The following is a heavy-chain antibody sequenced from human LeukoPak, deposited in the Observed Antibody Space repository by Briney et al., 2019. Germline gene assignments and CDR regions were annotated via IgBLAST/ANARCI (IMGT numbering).Heavy chain of an antibody. V-gene: IGHV4-61*05. CDR2: IYASGST. CDR3: ARGDGIAAFY. Sequence: MSSETLSLTCTVSGGSISSSSYYWGWIRQPPGKGLEWIGRIYASGSTKYNPSLKSRVTISVDTSKNQFSLKLSSVTAADTAVYYCARGDGIAAFYWGQGTLVTVSS. J-gene: IGHJ4*02. D-gene: IGHD6-13*01. CDR1: GGSISSSSYY.